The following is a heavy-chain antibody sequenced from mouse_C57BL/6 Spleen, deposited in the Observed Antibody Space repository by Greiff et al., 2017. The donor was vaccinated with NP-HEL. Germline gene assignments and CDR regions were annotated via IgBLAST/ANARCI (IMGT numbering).Heavy chain of an antibody. V-gene: IGHV1-52*01. CDR1: GYTFTSYW. D-gene: IGHD1-1*01. CDR3: ARRAGYYGSDWYFDV. J-gene: IGHJ1*03. CDR2: IDPSDSET. Sequence: VQLQQSGAELVRPGSSVKLSCKASGYTFTSYWMHWVKQRPIQGLEWIGNIDPSDSETHYNQKFKDKATLTVDKSSSTAYMQLSSLTSEDSAVYYCARRAGYYGSDWYFDVWGTGTTVTVSS.